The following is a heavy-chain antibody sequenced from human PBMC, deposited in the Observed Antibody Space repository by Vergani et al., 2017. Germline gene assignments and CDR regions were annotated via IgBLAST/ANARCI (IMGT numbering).Heavy chain of an antibody. CDR1: GGSISSSSYY. V-gene: IGHV4-39*01. CDR2: IYYSGST. CDR3: ARYTSNTALVTAIYFDY. J-gene: IGHJ4*02. Sequence: QLQLQESGPGLVKPSETLSLTCTVSGGSISSSSYYWGWIRQPPGKGLEWIGSIYYSGSTYYNPSLKRRVTIPVDTSKNQFSLKLSSVTAADTAVYYCARYTSNTALVTAIYFDYWGQGTLVTVSS. D-gene: IGHD5-18*01.